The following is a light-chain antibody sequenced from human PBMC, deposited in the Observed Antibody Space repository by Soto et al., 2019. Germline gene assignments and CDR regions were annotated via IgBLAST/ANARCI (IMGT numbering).Light chain of an antibody. CDR2: DND. V-gene: IGLV1-51*01. Sequence: QSVLTQPPSVSAAPGQKVTISCSGGSSNIGNNYVSWYQQLPGTAPKLLIYDNDKRPSGIPDRFSGSKSGTSATLAISGLRSEDEADYYCASWDDSLRGVLFGGGTKVTVL. CDR1: SSNIGNNY. J-gene: IGLJ2*01. CDR3: ASWDDSLRGVL.